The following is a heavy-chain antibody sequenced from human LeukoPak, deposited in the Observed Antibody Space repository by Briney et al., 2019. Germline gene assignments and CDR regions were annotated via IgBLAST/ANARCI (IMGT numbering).Heavy chain of an antibody. CDR2: MYTSGST. CDR1: GGSISSGSYY. V-gene: IGHV4-61*02. Sequence: SETLSLTCTVSGGSISSGSYYWSWIRQPAGQGLEYIGRMYTSGSTNYNPSLKSRVTMSVDTSKNQFSLKLSSVTAADTAVYYCARDTYGDYGYYYYYMDVWGKGTTVTISS. CDR3: ARDTYGDYGYYYYYMDV. J-gene: IGHJ6*03. D-gene: IGHD4-17*01.